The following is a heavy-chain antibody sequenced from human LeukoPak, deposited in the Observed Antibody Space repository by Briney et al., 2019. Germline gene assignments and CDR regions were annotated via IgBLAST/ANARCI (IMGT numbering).Heavy chain of an antibody. CDR3: ARCVGYDFWSGSMWGYGMDV. J-gene: IGHJ6*02. CDR1: GYTFTSYY. Sequence: GASVKVSCKASGYTFTSYYMHWVRQAPGQGLEWMGIINPSGGSTSYAQKFQGRVTMTRDTSTSTVYMELSSLRSEDTAVYYCARCVGYDFWSGSMWGYGMDVWGQGTTVTVSS. CDR2: INPSGGST. D-gene: IGHD3-3*01. V-gene: IGHV1-46*01.